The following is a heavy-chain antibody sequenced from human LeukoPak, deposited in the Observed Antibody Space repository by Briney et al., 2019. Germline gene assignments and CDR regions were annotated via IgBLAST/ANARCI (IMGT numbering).Heavy chain of an antibody. V-gene: IGHV4-34*01. J-gene: IGHJ5*02. Sequence: PSQTLSLTCAVYGGSFSGYYWSWIRQPPGKGLEWIGEINHSGSTNYNPSPKSRVTISVDTSKNQFSLKLSSVTAADTAVYYCARGRRDTATEADRWFDPWGQGTLVTVSS. CDR3: ARGRRDTATEADRWFDP. D-gene: IGHD5-18*01. CDR1: GGSFSGYY. CDR2: INHSGST.